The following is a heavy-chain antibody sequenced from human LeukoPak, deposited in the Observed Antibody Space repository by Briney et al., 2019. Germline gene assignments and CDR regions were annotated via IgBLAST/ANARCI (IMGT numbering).Heavy chain of an antibody. J-gene: IGHJ3*01. V-gene: IGHV4-59*01. CDR3: ARISISNWYNERGAFDV. CDR1: GGSISSYY. CDR2: VYYTGST. Sequence: SETLSLTCTVSGGSISSYYWSWVRQPPGKGLEWIGFVYYTGSTNYSPSLKGRVTISVDTSKNQFSLKLRSVTAADTAVYYCARISISNWYNERGAFDVWGQGTMVTVSS. D-gene: IGHD6-13*01.